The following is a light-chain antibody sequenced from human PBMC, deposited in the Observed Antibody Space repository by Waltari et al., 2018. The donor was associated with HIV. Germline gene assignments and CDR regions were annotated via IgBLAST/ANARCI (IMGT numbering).Light chain of an antibody. V-gene: IGKV3-11*01. CDR3: QQRSSWPTT. Sequence: EVVLTQSPATLSLSPGVTAIISCRASENIRNFLAWYQQRSRQAPTLLIFDTSNRATGVPVRFSGSGSGTQFTLTISGLEPEDFATYYCQQRSSWPTTFGQGTKVEV. J-gene: IGKJ1*01. CDR2: DTS. CDR1: ENIRNF.